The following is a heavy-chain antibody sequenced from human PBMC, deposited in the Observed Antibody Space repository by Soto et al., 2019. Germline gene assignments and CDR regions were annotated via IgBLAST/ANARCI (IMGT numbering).Heavy chain of an antibody. D-gene: IGHD3-3*02. V-gene: IGHV3-23*01. J-gene: IGHJ6*03. CDR2: ISGSGGST. CDR1: GFTFSSYA. Sequence: GGSLRLSCAASGFTFSSYAMSWVRQAPGKGLEWVSAISGSGGSTYYADSVKGRFTISRDNSKNTLYLQMNSLRAEDTAVYYCAKRIRGYYYYYMDVWGKGTTVTVSS. CDR3: AKRIRGYYYYYMDV.